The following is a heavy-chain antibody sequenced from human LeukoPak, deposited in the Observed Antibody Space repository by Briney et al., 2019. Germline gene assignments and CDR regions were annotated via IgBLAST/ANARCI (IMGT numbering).Heavy chain of an antibody. CDR2: IYYGRTT. CDR3: VRHDGRGGATMGALDS. V-gene: IGHV4-39*01. CDR1: AGSISSSRHH. D-gene: IGHD5-12*01. Sequence: SETLSLTCTVSAGSISSSRHHWGWIRQSPGKGREWIGSIYYGRTTYYNPSLNSRVTIPVVTSKNQFSLQLNSVTAADTAVYYCVRHDGRGGATMGALDSWGQGSLVTVSS. J-gene: IGHJ4*02.